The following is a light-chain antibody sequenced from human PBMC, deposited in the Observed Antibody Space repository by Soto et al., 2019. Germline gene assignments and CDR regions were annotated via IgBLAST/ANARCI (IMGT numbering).Light chain of an antibody. CDR1: QSVSNNY. V-gene: IGKV3-20*01. Sequence: ENVLKQSPGTLSLSPGERATLSCRASQSVSNNYLAWYQRKPGQAPRPLIYGASSRVPGIPDRFSGGGSGTDFTLTISRLEPEDFAVYYCQQYGSIPWTFGQGTKVEIK. CDR3: QQYGSIPWT. J-gene: IGKJ1*01. CDR2: GAS.